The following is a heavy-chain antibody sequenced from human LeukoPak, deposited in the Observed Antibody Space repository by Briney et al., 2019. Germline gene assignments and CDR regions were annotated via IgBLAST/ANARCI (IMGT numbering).Heavy chain of an antibody. J-gene: IGHJ6*03. V-gene: IGHV4-39*07. CDR2: IYYSGST. D-gene: IGHD1-26*01. CDR1: GGSISSSSYY. CDR3: ARSYSGSFRYYYYYYMDV. Sequence: SETLSLTCTVSGGSISSSSYYWGWIRQPPGKGLEWIGSIYYSGSTYYNPSLKSRITISVDTSKNQFSLKLSSVTAADTAVYYCARSYSGSFRYYYYYYMDVWAKGPRSPSP.